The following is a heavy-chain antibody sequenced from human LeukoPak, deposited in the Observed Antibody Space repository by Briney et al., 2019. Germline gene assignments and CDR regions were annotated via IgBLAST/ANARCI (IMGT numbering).Heavy chain of an antibody. CDR3: ARRGYCSGGSCYPPGAFDI. CDR1: GASISSYY. D-gene: IGHD2-15*01. Sequence: SETLSLTCTVSGASISSYYWSWVRQPPGKGLEWVGYIYYSGSTNYNPSLKSRVTISVDTSKNQFSLKLSSVTAADTAVYYCARRGYCSGGSCYPPGAFDIWGQGTMVTVSS. J-gene: IGHJ3*02. CDR2: IYYSGST. V-gene: IGHV4-59*08.